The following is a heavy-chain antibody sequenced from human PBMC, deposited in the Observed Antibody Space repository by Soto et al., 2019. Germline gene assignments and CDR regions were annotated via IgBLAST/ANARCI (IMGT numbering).Heavy chain of an antibody. CDR2: IIAYIGNT. J-gene: IGHJ6*03. CDR1: GYTFTSYG. V-gene: IGHV1-18*01. Sequence: QVQLVQSGAEVKKPGASVKVSCKASGYTFTSYGISWVRQAPGQGLEWMGWIIAYIGNTNYAQKLQGRVTMTTDTATSTAYMELRSLRSDDTAVYYCARDPPGPPYYYYYLDVWGKGTTVTVSS. CDR3: ARDPPGPPYYYYYLDV.